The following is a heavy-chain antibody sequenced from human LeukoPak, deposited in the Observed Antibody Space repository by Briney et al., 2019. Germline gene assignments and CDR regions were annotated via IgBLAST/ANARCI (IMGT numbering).Heavy chain of an antibody. CDR3: AKDAVGTVVPPDY. CDR1: GVTLSSYA. Sequence: GGSLRLSCTASGVTLSSYAMSWVRQAPGKGLEWVSAISGGGGSTYYADSVKGRFTISRDNSKNMLYLQMNNLRAEDTAVYYCAKDAVGTVVPPDYWGQGTLVTVSS. D-gene: IGHD2-2*01. CDR2: ISGGGGST. J-gene: IGHJ4*02. V-gene: IGHV3-23*01.